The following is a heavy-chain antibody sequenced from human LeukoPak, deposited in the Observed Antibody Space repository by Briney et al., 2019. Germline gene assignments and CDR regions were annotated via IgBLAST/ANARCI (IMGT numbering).Heavy chain of an antibody. J-gene: IGHJ4*02. D-gene: IGHD4-17*01. CDR1: GGSISSGSYY. CDR3: ARYGDYSDY. Sequence: SQTLSLTCTVSGGSISSGSYYWSWIRQPAGKGLEWIGRIYTSGSTNYNPSLKSRVTISVDTSKNQFSLKLSSVTAADTAVYYCARYGDYSDYWGQGTLVTVSS. CDR2: IYTSGST. V-gene: IGHV4-61*02.